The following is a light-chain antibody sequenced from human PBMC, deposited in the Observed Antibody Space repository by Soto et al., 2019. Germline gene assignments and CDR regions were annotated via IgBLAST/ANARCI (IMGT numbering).Light chain of an antibody. Sequence: AIQLTQSPSSLSASVGDRVTITCRASQGISSALAWYQQKPGKAPKLLIYDASSLESGVPSRFSGSASGTDFTLTISSLQPEDFATYYCQQFNSYLSITFGQGTRLEIK. CDR2: DAS. CDR1: QGISSA. CDR3: QQFNSYLSIT. J-gene: IGKJ5*01. V-gene: IGKV1-13*02.